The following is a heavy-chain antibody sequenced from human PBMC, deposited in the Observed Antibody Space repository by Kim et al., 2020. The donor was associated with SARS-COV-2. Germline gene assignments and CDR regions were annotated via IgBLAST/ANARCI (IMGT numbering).Heavy chain of an antibody. D-gene: IGHD5-18*01. CDR3: ARSDPPNRYSYGHGKRDY. CDR2: INHSGST. CDR1: GGSFSGYY. J-gene: IGHJ4*02. V-gene: IGHV4-34*01. Sequence: SETLSLTCAVYGGSFSGYYWSWIRQPPGKGLEWIGEINHSGSTNYNPSLKSRVTISVDTSKNQFSLKLSSVTAADTAVYYCARSDPPNRYSYGHGKRDYWGQGTLVTVSS.